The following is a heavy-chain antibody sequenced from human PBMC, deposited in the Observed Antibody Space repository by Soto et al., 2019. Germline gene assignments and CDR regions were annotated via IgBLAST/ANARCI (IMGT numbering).Heavy chain of an antibody. CDR3: AKDRRDYGGNIFDY. CDR1: GFSFRYYG. CDR2: ISYDGSDE. V-gene: IGHV3-30*18. J-gene: IGHJ4*02. D-gene: IGHD4-17*01. Sequence: QVQLVESGGGVVQPGRSLRLSCAASGFSFRYYGMHWVRQAPGKGLEWVALISYDGSDEYYADSVKGRFTISRDNSNNTLYLPMNSPKSEDTAVYYCAKDRRDYGGNIFDYWGQGTVVTVSS.